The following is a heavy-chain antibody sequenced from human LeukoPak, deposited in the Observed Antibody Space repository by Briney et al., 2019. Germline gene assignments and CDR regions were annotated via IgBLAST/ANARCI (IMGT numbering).Heavy chain of an antibody. CDR1: GVSFSGYY. V-gene: IGHV4-34*01. D-gene: IGHD1-26*01. CDR3: ARGRLGGRSGRTIFDY. Sequence: SETLSLTCAVYGVSFSGYYWSWIRQPPGKGLEWIGEINHSGSTNYNPSLKSRVTISVDTSKNQFSLKLSSVTAADTAVYYCARGRLGGRSGRTIFDYWGQGTLVTVSS. CDR2: INHSGST. J-gene: IGHJ4*02.